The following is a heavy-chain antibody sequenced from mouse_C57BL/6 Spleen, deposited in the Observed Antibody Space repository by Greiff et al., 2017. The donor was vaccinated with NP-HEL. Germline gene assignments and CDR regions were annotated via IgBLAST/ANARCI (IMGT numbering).Heavy chain of an antibody. CDR3: AREKFYGSSWDYAMDY. J-gene: IGHJ4*01. CDR2: IGPGSGST. D-gene: IGHD1-1*01. CDR1: GYTFTDYY. V-gene: IGHV1-77*01. Sequence: QVQLQQSGAELVKPGASVKISCKASGYTFTDYYINWVKQRPGQGLEWIGKIGPGSGSTYYNEKFKGKATLTADKSSSTAYMQLSSLTSEDSAVYFCAREKFYGSSWDYAMDYWGQGTSVTVSS.